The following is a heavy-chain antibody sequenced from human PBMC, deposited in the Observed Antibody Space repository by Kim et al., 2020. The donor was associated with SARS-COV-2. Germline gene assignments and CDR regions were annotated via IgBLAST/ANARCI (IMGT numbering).Heavy chain of an antibody. CDR3: ARGYDYIWGSYRYAFDY. V-gene: IGHV3-7*04. J-gene: IGHJ4*02. Sequence: VKGRFTIPRDKAKNSLYLQMNSLRDEDTAVYYCARGYDYIWGSYRYAFDYWGQGTLVTVSS. D-gene: IGHD3-16*02.